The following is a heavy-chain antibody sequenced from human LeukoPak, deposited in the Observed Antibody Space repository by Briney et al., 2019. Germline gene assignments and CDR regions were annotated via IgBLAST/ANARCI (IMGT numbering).Heavy chain of an antibody. D-gene: IGHD3-3*01. J-gene: IGHJ4*02. V-gene: IGHV1-46*01. CDR2: INPTGGST. Sequence: ASVKVSCKASGYTFTSYYMHWVRQAPGQGLEWMGLINPTGGSTGYAQKFQGRVTMTRDMSTSTVYMELSSLRSEDTAVYYCARSIFGVVTVDYWGQGTLVTVSS. CDR1: GYTFTSYY. CDR3: ARSIFGVVTVDY.